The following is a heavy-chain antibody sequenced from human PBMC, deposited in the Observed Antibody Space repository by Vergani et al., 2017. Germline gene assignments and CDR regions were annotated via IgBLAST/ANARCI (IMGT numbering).Heavy chain of an antibody. Sequence: QLQLQESDPGLVKPSETLSLTCTVSGGSIRSTFYYWVWMRQPPGKGLEWIGTIYYSGSTYYNPSLKSRVTISVDTSKSQFSLKLNSVTAADTAVYYCARHKEQLVPGNYYYYYYMDVWGKGTTVTVSS. J-gene: IGHJ6*03. CDR1: GGSIRSTFYY. V-gene: IGHV4-39*01. CDR3: ARHKEQLVPGNYYYYYYMDV. CDR2: IYYSGST. D-gene: IGHD6-13*01.